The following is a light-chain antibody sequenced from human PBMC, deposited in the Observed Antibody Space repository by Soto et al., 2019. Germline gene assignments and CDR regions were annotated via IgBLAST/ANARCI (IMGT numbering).Light chain of an antibody. V-gene: IGLV2-23*01. CDR1: NTDVENYNF. J-gene: IGLJ1*01. CDR3: CSLGGFNTSYV. CDR2: EDY. Sequence: QSVLTQPASVSGSPGQSITIACTGINTDVENYNFVSWYQQHPGKAPKLMIYEDYKRPSGVSNRFSGSKSGNTASLAISGLQTEDEADYYWCSLGGFNTSYVFAHETKVIVL.